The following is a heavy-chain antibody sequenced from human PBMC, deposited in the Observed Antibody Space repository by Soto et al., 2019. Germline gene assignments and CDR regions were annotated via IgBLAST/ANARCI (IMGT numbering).Heavy chain of an antibody. J-gene: IGHJ3*02. Sequence: QVQLVESGGAVVQPGRSLRLSCAASGFTFNNYAMHWVRQAPGKGLEWVAVTSYDGSNRYYPESVKGRFTISRDNSKNTLYLQMNILRPEDTAIYYCAKCPVVRGAYDIWGRGTMVTVSS. D-gene: IGHD6-6*01. CDR1: GFTFNNYA. V-gene: IGHV3-30*18. CDR2: TSYDGSNR. CDR3: AKCPVVRGAYDI.